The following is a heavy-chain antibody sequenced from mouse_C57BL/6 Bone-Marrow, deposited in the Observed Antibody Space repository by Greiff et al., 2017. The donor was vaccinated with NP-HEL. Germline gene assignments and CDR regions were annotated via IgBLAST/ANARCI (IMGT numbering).Heavy chain of an antibody. CDR3: ARGDYEGDY. V-gene: IGHV1-52*01. Sequence: QVQLKQPGAELVRPGSSVKLSCKASGYTFTSYWMHWVKQRPIQGLEWIGNIDPSDSETHYNQKFKDKATLTVDKSSSTAYMQLSSLTSEDSAVYYCARGDYEGDYWGQGTTLTVSS. CDR1: GYTFTSYW. J-gene: IGHJ2*01. CDR2: IDPSDSET. D-gene: IGHD2-4*01.